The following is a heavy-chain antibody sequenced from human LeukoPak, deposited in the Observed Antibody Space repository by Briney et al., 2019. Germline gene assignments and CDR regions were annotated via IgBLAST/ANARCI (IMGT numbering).Heavy chain of an antibody. D-gene: IGHD3-10*01. V-gene: IGHV4-59*01. Sequence: SETLSLTCTVSGGSISSYYWSWIRQPPGKGLEWIGYIYYSGSTNYNPSLKSRVTISVDTSKNQFSLKLSSVTAADTAVYYCARLSSGSSPWYYFDYWGQGTLVTVSS. J-gene: IGHJ4*02. CDR2: IYYSGST. CDR3: ARLSSGSSPWYYFDY. CDR1: GGSISSYY.